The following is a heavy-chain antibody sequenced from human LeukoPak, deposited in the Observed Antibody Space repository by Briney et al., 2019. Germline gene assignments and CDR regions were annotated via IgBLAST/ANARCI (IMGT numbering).Heavy chain of an antibody. J-gene: IGHJ4*02. Sequence: SVKVSCKASGGTFSSYAISWVRQAPGQGLEWMGRIIPILGIANYAQKFQGRVTITADKSTSTAYMELSSLRSEDTAVYYCAREGTYYYDSSGYYGFDYWGQGTLVTVSS. CDR3: AREGTYYYDSSGYYGFDY. D-gene: IGHD3-22*01. V-gene: IGHV1-69*04. CDR2: IIPILGIA. CDR1: GGTFSSYA.